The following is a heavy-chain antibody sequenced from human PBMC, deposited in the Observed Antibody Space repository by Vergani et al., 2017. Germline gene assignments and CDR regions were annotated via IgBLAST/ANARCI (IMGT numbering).Heavy chain of an antibody. CDR2: ISYDGSNK. CDR1: GFTFSSYG. V-gene: IGHV3-30*18. D-gene: IGHD3-3*01. CDR3: AKGNTIGTVRGWFDP. J-gene: IGHJ5*02. Sequence: QVQLVESGGGVVQPGRSLRLSCAASGFTFSSYGMHWVRQAPGKGLEWVAVISYDGSNKYYADSVKGRFTISRDNSKNTLYLQMNSLRAEDTAVYYCAKGNTIGTVRGWFDPWGQGTLVTVSS.